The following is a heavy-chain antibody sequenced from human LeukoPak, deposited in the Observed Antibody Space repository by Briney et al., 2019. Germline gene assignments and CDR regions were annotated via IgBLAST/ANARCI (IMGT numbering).Heavy chain of an antibody. J-gene: IGHJ4*02. CDR1: GYTFTGYY. CDR2: INPNNGGT. D-gene: IGHD1-20*01. CDR3: ARMGITGTPFDY. Sequence: WASVKVSCKASGYTFTGYYMHWVRQAPGQGLEWMGWINPNNGGTNYAQKFQGRVTMTRDTSISTAYMELSRLRSDDTAVYYCARMGITGTPFDYWGQGTLVTVSS. V-gene: IGHV1-2*02.